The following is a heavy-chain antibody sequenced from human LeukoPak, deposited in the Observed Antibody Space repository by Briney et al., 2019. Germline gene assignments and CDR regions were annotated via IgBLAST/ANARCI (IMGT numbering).Heavy chain of an antibody. D-gene: IGHD3-22*01. Sequence: ASVKVSCKVSGYTLTELPMHWVRQAPGKGLEWMGGFDPEDGETIYAQKFQGRVTMTEDTSTDTAYMELSSLRSEDTAVYYCATDLHYYDSSGFTIPWGQGTLVTVSS. CDR2: FDPEDGET. CDR3: ATDLHYYDSSGFTIP. J-gene: IGHJ4*02. V-gene: IGHV1-24*01. CDR1: GYTLTELP.